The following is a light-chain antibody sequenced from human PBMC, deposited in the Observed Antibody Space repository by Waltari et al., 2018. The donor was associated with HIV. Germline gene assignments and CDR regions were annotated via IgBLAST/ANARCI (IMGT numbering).Light chain of an antibody. CDR2: RVS. J-gene: IGKJ2*01. CDR3: MQGSVWPKT. Sequence: DILMTQSPLSLYVTLGQPASISCKSSQRLLSVRGITYILWFHKRPGQPPRRLRTRVSDRDSGVPDRFSGSGSGRYFTLTISRVEPEDVGIYYCMQGSVWPKTFGQGTKLEIK. CDR1: QRLLSVRGITY. V-gene: IGKV2-30*02.